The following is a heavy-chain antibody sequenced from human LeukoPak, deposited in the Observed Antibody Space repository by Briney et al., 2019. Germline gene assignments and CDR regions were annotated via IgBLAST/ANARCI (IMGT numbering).Heavy chain of an antibody. J-gene: IGHJ4*02. D-gene: IGHD3-10*01. CDR3: AKVAKYYYGSETYYFFEH. Sequence: GGSLRLSCAGSGFTFTTYWMSWVRQAPGKGLEWVANINQDERYYVDSVKGRFTISRDNAKKSLYLQMNSLRVEDTAVYYCAKVAKYYYGSETYYFFEHWGQGTPVTASS. CDR1: GFTFTTYW. CDR2: INQDER. V-gene: IGHV3-7*01.